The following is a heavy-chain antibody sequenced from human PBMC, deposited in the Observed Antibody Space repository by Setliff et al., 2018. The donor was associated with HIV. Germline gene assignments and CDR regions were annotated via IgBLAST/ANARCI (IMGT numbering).Heavy chain of an antibody. J-gene: IGHJ4*02. D-gene: IGHD6-13*01. CDR2: VNHSGSA. CDR1: GVSFSGYY. V-gene: IGHV4-34*01. Sequence: SETLSLTCDVYGVSFSGYYWSWIRQPPGKGLEWIGEVNHSGSANYNPSLKSRVTISVDTSKNQFSLNLSSVTAADTAVYYCARGIAAAGRWGQGTLVTVSS. CDR3: ARGIAAAGR.